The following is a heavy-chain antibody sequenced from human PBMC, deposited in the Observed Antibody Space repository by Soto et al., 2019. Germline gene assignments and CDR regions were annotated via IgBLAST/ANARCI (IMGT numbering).Heavy chain of an antibody. CDR2: INPSGGST. CDR1: GYTFTSYY. Sequence: GASVKVSCKASGYTFTSYYMHWVRQAPGQGLEWMGIINPSGGSTSYAQKFQGRVTMTRDTSTSTVYMELSSLRSEDTAVYYCARALYYDFRSDYPYGVQYMDVWGKGTTVNVS. V-gene: IGHV1-46*03. J-gene: IGHJ6*03. D-gene: IGHD3-3*01. CDR3: ARALYYDFRSDYPYGVQYMDV.